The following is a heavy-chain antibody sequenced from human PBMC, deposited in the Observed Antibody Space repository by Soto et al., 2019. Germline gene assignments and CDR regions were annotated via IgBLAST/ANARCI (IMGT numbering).Heavy chain of an antibody. CDR1: GFTFGSYT. D-gene: IGHD3-22*01. V-gene: IGHV3-21*01. CDR3: ARDYYKYYDSSGYYRSPAY. J-gene: IGHJ4*02. Sequence: RGSLSLSCAVSGFTFGSYTMNWVRQAPGKGLEWVSCISSSSTYIYYADSLKGRFTISRDDAKNSLYLQMNSLRVEDTAVYYCARDYYKYYDSSGYYRSPAYWGQGTLVTV. CDR2: ISSSSTYI.